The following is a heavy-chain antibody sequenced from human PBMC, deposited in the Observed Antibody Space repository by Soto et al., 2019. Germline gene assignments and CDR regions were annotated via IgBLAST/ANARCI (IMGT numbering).Heavy chain of an antibody. CDR2: INHSGST. Sequence: SETLSLTCAVYGGSFSGYYWSWIRQPPGKGLEWIGEINHSGSTNYNPSLKSRVTISVDTSKNQFSLKLSSVTAADTAVYYCARGQSRYSSGWYFRDWGQGTLVTVSS. CDR1: GGSFSGYY. V-gene: IGHV4-34*01. CDR3: ARGQSRYSSGWYFRD. J-gene: IGHJ4*02. D-gene: IGHD6-19*01.